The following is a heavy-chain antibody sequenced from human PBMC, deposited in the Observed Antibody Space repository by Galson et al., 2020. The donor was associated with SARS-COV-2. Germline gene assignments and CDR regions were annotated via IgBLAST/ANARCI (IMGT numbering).Heavy chain of an antibody. CDR2: ISDSGGRT. D-gene: IGHD3-22*01. J-gene: IGHJ3*02. Sequence: GGSLRLSCAASGFTFTTYAMSWVRQAPGKGLEWVSTISDSGGRTYNADSVKGRFTISRDNSKNMLYLQMNSLRAEDTAVYYCAKYYYGSSGYSRYAFDIWGQGTMVTVSS. CDR3: AKYYYGSSGYSRYAFDI. V-gene: IGHV3-23*01. CDR1: GFTFTTYA.